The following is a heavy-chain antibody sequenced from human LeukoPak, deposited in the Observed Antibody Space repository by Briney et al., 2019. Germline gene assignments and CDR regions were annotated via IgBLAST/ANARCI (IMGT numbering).Heavy chain of an antibody. J-gene: IGHJ6*04. V-gene: IGHV4-30-4*08. CDR1: GGSISSGDYY. CDR3: ARGHNARWLFPPVDV. D-gene: IGHD1-14*01. Sequence: SETLSLTCTVSGGSISSGDYYWSWLRQSPGKGLEWIGYIYYSGSTYYNPSLKSRVTISVDTSKNQFSLKLSSVTAADTAVYYCARGHNARWLFPPVDVWGKGTTVTVSS. CDR2: IYYSGST.